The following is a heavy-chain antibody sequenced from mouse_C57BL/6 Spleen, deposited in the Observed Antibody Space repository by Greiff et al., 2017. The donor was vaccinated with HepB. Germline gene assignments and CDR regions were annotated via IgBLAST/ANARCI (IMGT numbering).Heavy chain of an antibody. D-gene: IGHD4-1*01. CDR2: IDPSDSYT. V-gene: IGHV1-50*01. CDR1: GYTFTSYW. J-gene: IGHJ1*03. CDR3: AEELGRGYFDV. Sequence: QVQLQQPGAELVKPGASVKLSCKASGYTFTSYWMQWVKQRPGQGLEWIGEIDPSDSYTNYNQKFKGKATLTVDTSSSTAYMQLSSLTSEDSAVYYCAEELGRGYFDVWGTGTTVTVSS.